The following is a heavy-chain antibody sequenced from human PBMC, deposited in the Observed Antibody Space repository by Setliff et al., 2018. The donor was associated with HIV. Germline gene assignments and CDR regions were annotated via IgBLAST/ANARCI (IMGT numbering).Heavy chain of an antibody. CDR1: GGSISSNNYY. V-gene: IGHV4-39*07. CDR2: IFYSETVYYGGRT. D-gene: IGHD2-21*02. CDR3: ARGVPLLPPHY. Sequence: ASETLSLTCTVSGGSISSNNYYWGWTRQPPGKGLEWIGSIFYSETVYYGGRTYYSPSLKSRVTISVDTSKSQFSLKLSSVTAADTAVYYCARGVPLLPPHYWGQGTLVTVSS. J-gene: IGHJ4*02.